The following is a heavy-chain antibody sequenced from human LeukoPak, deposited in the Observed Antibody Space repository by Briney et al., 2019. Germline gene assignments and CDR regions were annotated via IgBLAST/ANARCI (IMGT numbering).Heavy chain of an antibody. CDR2: IYYSGST. CDR1: GGSISSGGYY. CDR3: ARGKRGLSSGWYLLDY. D-gene: IGHD6-19*01. Sequence: SETLSLTCTVSGGSISSGGYYWSWIRQHPGKGLEWIGYIYYSGSTNYNPSLKSRVTISVDTSKNQFSLKLSSVTAADTAVYYCARGKRGLSSGWYLLDYWGQGTLVTVSS. V-gene: IGHV4-61*08. J-gene: IGHJ4*02.